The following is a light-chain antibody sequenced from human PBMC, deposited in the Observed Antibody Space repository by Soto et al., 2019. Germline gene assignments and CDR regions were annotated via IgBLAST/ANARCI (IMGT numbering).Light chain of an antibody. V-gene: IGLV2-23*02. Sequence: QSVLTQPASVSGSPGQSITISCTGTSSDVGSYNLVSWYQQHPGKAPKLMIYEVIKRPSVVSNRFSGSKSGNTASLTISGLQAEDEADYYCCSYAGSSPYVFGTGTKVTV. CDR3: CSYAGSSPYV. J-gene: IGLJ1*01. CDR1: SSDVGSYNL. CDR2: EVI.